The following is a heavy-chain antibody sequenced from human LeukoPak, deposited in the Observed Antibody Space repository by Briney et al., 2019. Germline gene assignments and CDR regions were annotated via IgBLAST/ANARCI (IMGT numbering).Heavy chain of an antibody. CDR1: GGSISSHY. D-gene: IGHD2-21*02. Sequence: PSETLSLTCTVSGGSISSHYWSWLRQSPERGLEWIGFIYYTGTTRYNPPLRGRVTMSVDSSRNHFSLKLTSMTAADTALYYCARLLNNDNAGDPDTFDMWGQGTMVTVSS. V-gene: IGHV4-59*11. CDR3: ARLLNNDNAGDPDTFDM. J-gene: IGHJ3*02. CDR2: IYYTGTT.